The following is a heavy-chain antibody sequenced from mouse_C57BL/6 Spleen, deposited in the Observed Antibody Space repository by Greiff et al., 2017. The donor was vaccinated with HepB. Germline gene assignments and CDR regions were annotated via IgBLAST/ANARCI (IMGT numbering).Heavy chain of an antibody. Sequence: QVQLQQSGAELVRPGASVKLSCKASGYTFTDYYINWVKQRPGQGLEWIARIYPGSGNTYYNEKFKGKATLTAEKSSSTAYMQLSSLTSEDSAVYFCARRCSRYLGVCGTGPTFTASS. CDR2: IYPGSGNT. D-gene: IGHD1-1*01. J-gene: IGHJ1*03. V-gene: IGHV1-76*01. CDR3: ARRCSRYLGV. CDR1: GYTFTDYY.